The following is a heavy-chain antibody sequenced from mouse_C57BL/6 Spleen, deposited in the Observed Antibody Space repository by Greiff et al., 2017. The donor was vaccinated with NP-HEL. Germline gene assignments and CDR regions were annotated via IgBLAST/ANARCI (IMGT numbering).Heavy chain of an antibody. V-gene: IGHV5-17*01. CDR3: ARSSLYYGSSDFDY. J-gene: IGHJ2*01. CDR2: ISSGSSTI. CDR1: GFTFSDYG. D-gene: IGHD1-1*01. Sequence: EVQLVESGGGLVKPGGSLKLSCAASGFTFSDYGMHWVRQAPEQGLEWVAYISSGSSTIYYADTVKGRFTISRDNAKNTLFLQRTRLWSEDTAMYYCARSSLYYGSSDFDYWGQGTTLTVSS.